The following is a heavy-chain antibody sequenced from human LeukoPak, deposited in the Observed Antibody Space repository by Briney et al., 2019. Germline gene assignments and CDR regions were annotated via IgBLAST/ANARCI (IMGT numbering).Heavy chain of an antibody. V-gene: IGHV4-59*01. J-gene: IGHJ4*02. CDR2: ICYSGST. CDR1: GGSISTYC. D-gene: IGHD4-17*01. CDR3: ARGPTVTTDY. Sequence: SETLSLTCTVSGGSISTYCWDWFRQPPGKGLEWIGHICYSGSTNYNPSLKSRVTISVDTYKNQFSLKLSSVTAADTAVYYCARGPTVTTDYWGQGTLVTVST.